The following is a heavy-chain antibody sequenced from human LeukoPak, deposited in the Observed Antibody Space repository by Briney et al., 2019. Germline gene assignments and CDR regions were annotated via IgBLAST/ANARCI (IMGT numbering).Heavy chain of an antibody. CDR2: ISAYNGDT. V-gene: IGHV1-18*01. CDR1: GYTFTSYG. D-gene: IGHD2-8*01. CDR3: ARVPCTSSTCVNWFDP. Sequence: ASVKVSCKASGYTFTSYGISWVRQAPGQGLEWMGWISAYNGDTNYAQKLQGRVTMTTDTSTSTAYMELRSLSSDDTAVYYCARVPCTSSTCVNWFDPWGQGTLVTVSS. J-gene: IGHJ5*02.